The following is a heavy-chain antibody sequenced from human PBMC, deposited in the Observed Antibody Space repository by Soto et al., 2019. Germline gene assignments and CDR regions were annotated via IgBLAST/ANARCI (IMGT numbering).Heavy chain of an antibody. V-gene: IGHV3-15*01. CDR3: TTDTNVGGAARAIFDY. J-gene: IGHJ4*02. CDR2: IKSKTDGGTT. Sequence: GGSLRLSCTASGFTFANAWLSWVRQAPGKGLEWVGRIKSKTDGGTTDYAAPVKGRFTISRDDSKNTLYLQMNSLKTEDTAVYYCTTDTNVGGAARAIFDYWGQGTLSPSPQ. D-gene: IGHD6-6*01. CDR1: GFTFANAW.